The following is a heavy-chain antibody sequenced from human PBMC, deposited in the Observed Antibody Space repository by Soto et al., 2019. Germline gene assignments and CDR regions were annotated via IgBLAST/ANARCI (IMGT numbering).Heavy chain of an antibody. CDR3: AAVQLERRSLDY. V-gene: IGHV4-59*01. CDR1: GGSISSYY. D-gene: IGHD1-1*01. J-gene: IGHJ4*02. Sequence: PSETLSLTCTVSGGSISSYYWSWIRQPPGKGLEWIGYIYYSGSTNYNPSLKSRVTISVDTSKNQFSLKLSSVTAADTAVYYCAAVQLERRSLDYWGQGTLVTVSS. CDR2: IYYSGST.